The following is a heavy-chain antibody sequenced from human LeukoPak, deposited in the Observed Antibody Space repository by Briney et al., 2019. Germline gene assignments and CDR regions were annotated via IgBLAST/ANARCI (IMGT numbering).Heavy chain of an antibody. CDR3: ARRDCDTIKCRGSNWFDP. D-gene: IGHD3-22*01. J-gene: IGHJ5*02. CDR2: IYSGDNT. Sequence: GGSLRLSCAASGFTVSSNYMSWVRQAPGKGLEWVSVIYSGDNTYYADSVKGRFTISRDISKNTLYLQMNSLRAEDTAVYYCARRDCDTIKCRGSNWFDPWGQGTLVSVSS. CDR1: GFTVSSNY. V-gene: IGHV3-66*04.